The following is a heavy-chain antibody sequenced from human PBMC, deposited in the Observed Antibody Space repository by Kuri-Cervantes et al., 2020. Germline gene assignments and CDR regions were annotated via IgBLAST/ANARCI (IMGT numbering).Heavy chain of an antibody. CDR2: ISAYNGNT. CDR1: GYTFTSYG. D-gene: IGHD4-17*01. J-gene: IGHJ4*02. CDR3: ARSPLDYGDLDY. V-gene: IGHV1-18*01. Sequence: ASVKVSCKASGYTFTSYGISWVRQAPGQGLEWMGWISAYNGNTNYAQKLQGRVTMTTDTSTSTAYMELSRLRSDDTAVYYCARSPLDYGDLDYWGQGTLVTVSS.